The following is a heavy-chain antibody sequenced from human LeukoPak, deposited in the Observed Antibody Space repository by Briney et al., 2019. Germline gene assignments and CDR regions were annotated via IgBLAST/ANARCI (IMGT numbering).Heavy chain of an antibody. CDR2: ISWNSGSI. V-gene: IGHV3-9*01. CDR3: AKDLSSGWPPDYYYGMDV. J-gene: IGHJ6*02. D-gene: IGHD6-19*01. CDR1: GFTFSSYW. Sequence: GGSLRLSCAASGFTFSSYWMSWVRQAPGKGLEWVSGISWNSGSIGYADSVKGRFTISRDNAKNSLYLQMNSLRAEDTALYYCAKDLSSGWPPDYYYGMDVWGQGTTVTVSS.